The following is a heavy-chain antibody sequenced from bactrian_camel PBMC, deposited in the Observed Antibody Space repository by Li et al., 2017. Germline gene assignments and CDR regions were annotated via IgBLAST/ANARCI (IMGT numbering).Heavy chain of an antibody. J-gene: IGHJ4*01. Sequence: VQLVESGGGSVQAGGSLRLSCAASEETYNYYCMAWFRQAPGKEREGVAGIGTGAGGGSTFYADSARGRFTISRDDAKKVVTLEMNSLKVEDTAMYYCALAYGEFDTFEVQGLGYWGQGTQVTVS. D-gene: IGHD5*01. CDR1: EETYNYYC. CDR2: IGTGAGGGST. V-gene: IGHV3S63*01. CDR3: ALAYGEFDTFEVQGLGY.